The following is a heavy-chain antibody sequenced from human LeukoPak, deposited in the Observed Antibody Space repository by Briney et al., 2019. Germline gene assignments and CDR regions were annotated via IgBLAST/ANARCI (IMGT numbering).Heavy chain of an antibody. CDR2: ISYDGSNK. V-gene: IGHV3-30-3*01. D-gene: IGHD3-10*01. CDR3: ARTPLWNYYYGMDV. Sequence: AGGSLRLSCAASGFTFSSYAMHWVRQAPGKGLEWVAVISYDGSNKYYADSVKGRFTISRDNSESTLYLQMNSLRAEDTAVYYCARTPLWNYYYGMDVWGQGTTVTVSS. CDR1: GFTFSSYA. J-gene: IGHJ6*02.